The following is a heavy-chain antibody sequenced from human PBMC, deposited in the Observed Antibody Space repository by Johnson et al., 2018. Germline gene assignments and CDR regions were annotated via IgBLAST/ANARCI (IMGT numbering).Heavy chain of an antibody. Sequence: QVQLVESGAEVKKXGSSVKVSCKASGGTFSRYTISWVRQAPGQGLEWMGGIIPIFGTANYAQRFQGRVTITADESTSTAYMELGSLRSADPAVYYCARAPEGYCGGDCPPGYWGQGTLVIVSS. CDR1: GGTFSRYT. J-gene: IGHJ4*02. CDR3: ARAPEGYCGGDCPPGY. D-gene: IGHD2-21*02. V-gene: IGHV1-69*01. CDR2: IIPIFGTA.